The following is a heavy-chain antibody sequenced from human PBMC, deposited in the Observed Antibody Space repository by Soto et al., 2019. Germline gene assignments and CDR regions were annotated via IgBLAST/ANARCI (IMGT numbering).Heavy chain of an antibody. D-gene: IGHD5-12*01. CDR2: IIPIFGTA. Sequence: QVQLVQSGAEVKKPGSSVKVSCKASGGTFSSYAISWVRQAPGQGLEWMGGIIPIFGTANYAQKFQGRVTITADESTSTAYMELSSLRSEDTAVYYCARNVDIVATIRLEDTSDAFDIWGQGTMVTVSS. CDR1: GGTFSSYA. J-gene: IGHJ3*02. V-gene: IGHV1-69*12. CDR3: ARNVDIVATIRLEDTSDAFDI.